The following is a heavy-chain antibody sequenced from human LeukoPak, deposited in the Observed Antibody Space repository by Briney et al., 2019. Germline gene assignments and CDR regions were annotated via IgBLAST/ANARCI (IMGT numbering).Heavy chain of an antibody. CDR3: ARVPCSGGSCYRDYFDY. J-gene: IGHJ4*02. V-gene: IGHV3-30*04. CDR2: ISYDGSNK. CDR1: GFTFSSYA. D-gene: IGHD2-15*01. Sequence: GGSLRLSCAASGFTFSSYAMHWVRQAPGKGLEWVAVISYDGSNKYYADSVKGRFTISRDNSKNTLYLQMNSLRAEDTAVYYCARVPCSGGSCYRDYFDYWGQGTLVTVSS.